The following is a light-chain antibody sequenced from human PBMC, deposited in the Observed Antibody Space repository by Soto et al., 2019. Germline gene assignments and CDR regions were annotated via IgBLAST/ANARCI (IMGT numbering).Light chain of an antibody. CDR3: QQYNNWPL. Sequence: EIVLTQSPGTLSLSPGERATLSCRASQTITTLAWYQRKPGQAPRLLIYGASTRATGIPARFSGSGSGTEFTLTISSLQSEDFAVYYCQQYNNWPLFGQGTKVDI. J-gene: IGKJ1*01. CDR2: GAS. V-gene: IGKV3-15*01. CDR1: QTITT.